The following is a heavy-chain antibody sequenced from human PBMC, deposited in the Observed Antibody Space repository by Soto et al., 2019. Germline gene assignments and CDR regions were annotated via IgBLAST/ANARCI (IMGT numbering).Heavy chain of an antibody. V-gene: IGHV4-39*01. CDR2: IYYSGST. CDR3: ARHRLLCHNNWFDP. Sequence: SETLSLTCTVSGGSVSSGSYYWSWIRQPPGKGLELIGSIYYSGSTYYNPSRKRRVTISVDTSKNQFSLKLRSVTAADTAVYYCARHRLLCHNNWFDPWGQGTLVTVSS. CDR1: GGSVSSGSYY. D-gene: IGHD2-2*01. J-gene: IGHJ5*02.